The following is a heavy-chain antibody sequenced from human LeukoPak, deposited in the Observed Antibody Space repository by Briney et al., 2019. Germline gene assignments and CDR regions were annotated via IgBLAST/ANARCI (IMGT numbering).Heavy chain of an antibody. J-gene: IGHJ4*02. D-gene: IGHD6-19*01. CDR2: INPKSGGT. V-gene: IGHV1-2*02. CDR3: ARASTVAGNPRPFDY. Sequence: ASVKVSCKASGYTFTDYYIHWVRQAPGQDFEWMGWINPKSGGTEYAQKFQGRVTMTRDTSFSTAYMELSGLRYDDTAVFYCARASTVAGNPRPFDYWGQGTLVAVSS. CDR1: GYTFTDYY.